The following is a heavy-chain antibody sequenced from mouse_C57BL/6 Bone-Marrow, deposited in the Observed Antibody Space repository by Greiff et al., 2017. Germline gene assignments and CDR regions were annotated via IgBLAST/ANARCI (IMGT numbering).Heavy chain of an antibody. D-gene: IGHD2-3*01. Sequence: VKVVESGPELVKPGASVKLSCKASGYTFTSYDINWVKQRPGQGLEWIGWIYPRDGSTKYNEKFKGKATLTVDTSSSTAYMELHSLTSEDSAVYFCARDLGFYDPYAMDYWGQGTSVTVSS. V-gene: IGHV1-85*01. CDR3: ARDLGFYDPYAMDY. CDR1: GYTFTSYD. CDR2: IYPRDGST. J-gene: IGHJ4*01.